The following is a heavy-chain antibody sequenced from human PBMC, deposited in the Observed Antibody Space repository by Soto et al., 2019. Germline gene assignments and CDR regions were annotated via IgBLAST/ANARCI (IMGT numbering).Heavy chain of an antibody. CDR3: ERDHDNAGLFAS. J-gene: IGHJ5*01. Sequence: GGTLGLACAASRLTFSLYSMNWVRQAPGKGLEWVSYITGSSSTIYYADSVKGRFTISRDNAKNSLYLQMNSLRDEDTAVYYCERDHDNAGLFASWTRGTLETGSS. CDR1: RLTFSLYS. D-gene: IGHD1-1*01. CDR2: ITGSSSTI. V-gene: IGHV3-48*02.